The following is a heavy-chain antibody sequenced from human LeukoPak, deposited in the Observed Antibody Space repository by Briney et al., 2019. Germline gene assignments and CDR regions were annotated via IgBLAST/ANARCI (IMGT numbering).Heavy chain of an antibody. CDR2: INPNSGGT. CDR1: GYTFTGYY. D-gene: IGHD6-13*01. V-gene: IGHV1-2*02. J-gene: IGHJ5*02. Sequence: ASVKVSCKASGYTFTGYYMHWIRQAPGQGLEWMGWINPNSGGTNYAQNFQGRVTMTRDTSISTAYMELSRLRSDDTAVYYCARGRYIAAAGPINWFDPWGQGTLVTVSS. CDR3: ARGRYIAAAGPINWFDP.